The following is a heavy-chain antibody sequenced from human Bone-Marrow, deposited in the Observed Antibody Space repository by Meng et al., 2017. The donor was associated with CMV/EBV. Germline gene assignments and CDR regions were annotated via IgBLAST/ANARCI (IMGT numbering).Heavy chain of an antibody. Sequence: YGGCCSGYYCSWIRQPPGKGLEWIGEINHSGSTNYNPSLKSRVTISVDTSKNQFSLKLSSVTAADTAVYYCARTAYYDFWSGYPLDYWGQGTLVTVSS. CDR2: INHSGST. J-gene: IGHJ4*02. V-gene: IGHV4-34*01. CDR1: GGCCSGYY. CDR3: ARTAYYDFWSGYPLDY. D-gene: IGHD3-3*01.